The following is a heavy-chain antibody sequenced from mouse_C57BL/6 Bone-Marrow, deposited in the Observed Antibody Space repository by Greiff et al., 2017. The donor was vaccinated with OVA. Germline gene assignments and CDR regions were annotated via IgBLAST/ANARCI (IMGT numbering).Heavy chain of an antibody. CDR1: GFTFSSYA. D-gene: IGHD2-5*01. V-gene: IGHV5-4*01. CDR2: ISDGGSYT. J-gene: IGHJ3*01. Sequence: EVQLVESGGGLVKPGGSLKLSCAASGFTFSSYAMSWVRQTPEKRLEWVATISDGGSYTYYPDNVKGRFTISRDNAKNNLYLQMSHLTSEDTALYYCARGYYSNYVSGFGYWGQGTLVTVSA. CDR3: ARGYYSNYVSGFGY.